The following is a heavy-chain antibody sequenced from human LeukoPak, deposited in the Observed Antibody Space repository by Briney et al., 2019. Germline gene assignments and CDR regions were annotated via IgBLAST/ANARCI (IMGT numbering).Heavy chain of an antibody. CDR3: AREFRQWDYGDPAGFDY. D-gene: IGHD4-17*01. Sequence: GGPLRLSCAASGFTFSSYAMHWVRQAPGKGLEWVAVISYDGSNKYYADSVKGRFTISRDNSKNTLYLQMNSLRAEDTAVYYCAREFRQWDYGDPAGFDYWGQGTLVTVSS. CDR2: ISYDGSNK. V-gene: IGHV3-30-3*01. CDR1: GFTFSSYA. J-gene: IGHJ4*02.